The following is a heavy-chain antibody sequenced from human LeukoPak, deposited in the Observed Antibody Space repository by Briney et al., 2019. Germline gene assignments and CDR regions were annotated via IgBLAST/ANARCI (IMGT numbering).Heavy chain of an antibody. V-gene: IGHV1-2*02. D-gene: IGHD2-15*01. CDR2: INPNSGGT. CDR3: ARDSYCSGGSCPGAFDI. CDR1: GYTFTGYY. Sequence: GASVKVSCKASGYTFTGYYMHWVRQAPGQGLEWMGWINPNSGGTNYAQKFQGRVTITADRSTSTAYMELSSLRSEDTAVYYCARDSYCSGGSCPGAFDIWGQGTMVPVSS. J-gene: IGHJ3*02.